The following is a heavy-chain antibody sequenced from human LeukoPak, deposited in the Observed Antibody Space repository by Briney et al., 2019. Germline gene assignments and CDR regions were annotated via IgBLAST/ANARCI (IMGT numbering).Heavy chain of an antibody. J-gene: IGHJ6*02. Sequence: QPGRSLRLSCAASGFTFDDYAMHWVRQAPGKGLEWVSGISWNSGRIGYADSVKGRFTILRDNAKNSLYLQMNSLRAEDTAVYYCAKDVEVTMIVVVNVYYYYGMDVWGQGTTVTVSS. CDR1: GFTFDDYA. D-gene: IGHD3-22*01. V-gene: IGHV3-9*01. CDR3: AKDVEVTMIVVVNVYYYYGMDV. CDR2: ISWNSGRI.